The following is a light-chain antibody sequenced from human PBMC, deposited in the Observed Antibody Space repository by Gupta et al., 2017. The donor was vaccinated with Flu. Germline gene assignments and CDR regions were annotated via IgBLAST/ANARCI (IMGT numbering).Light chain of an antibody. V-gene: IGKV1-5*03. CDR1: QSFDNW. Sequence: DIQMTQSPSTLSASVGDRVTITCRASQSFDNWLAWFQQKPGKAPKVVIYKASNLQSGVPSRFSGSGSGTEFTLTISSRQPDDFATYYCQQYSSSPPYTFGQGTKLEIK. CDR2: KAS. CDR3: QQYSSSPPYT. J-gene: IGKJ2*01.